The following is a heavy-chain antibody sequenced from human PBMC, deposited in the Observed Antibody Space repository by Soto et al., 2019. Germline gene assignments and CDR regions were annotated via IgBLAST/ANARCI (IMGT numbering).Heavy chain of an antibody. D-gene: IGHD1-26*01. Sequence: GGSLRLSCAASGFTFSGYAMHWVRQAPGKGLEYVSVITSSGGNTDYASSVKGRFTISRDNSKNTLYLEMNSLRAEDTAVYYCAKDLRYSGSPGWFDPWGQGTLVTVSS. V-gene: IGHV3-64*01. J-gene: IGHJ5*02. CDR3: AKDLRYSGSPGWFDP. CDR1: GFTFSGYA. CDR2: ITSSGGNT.